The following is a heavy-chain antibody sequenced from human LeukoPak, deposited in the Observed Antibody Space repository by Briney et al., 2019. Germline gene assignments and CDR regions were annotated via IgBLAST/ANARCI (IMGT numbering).Heavy chain of an antibody. Sequence: GGSLRLSCAASGFTFSSYAVSWVRQAPGKGLAWVSAISDSGGSTQYADSVKGRFTISRDNAKSSLYLQMNSLRAEDTAVYYCARATAAAGRGDFDYWGQGTLVTVSS. D-gene: IGHD6-13*01. CDR3: ARATAAAGRGDFDY. CDR1: GFTFSSYA. J-gene: IGHJ4*02. CDR2: ISDSGGST. V-gene: IGHV3-23*01.